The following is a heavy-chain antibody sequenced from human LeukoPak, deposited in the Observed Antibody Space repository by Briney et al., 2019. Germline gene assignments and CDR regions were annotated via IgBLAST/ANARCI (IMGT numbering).Heavy chain of an antibody. J-gene: IGHJ6*03. Sequence: HPGGSLRLSCEASGFTSISYWMSWVRQASGKGLEWVANIKQDGSEKYYVDSVKGRFTISRDNAKNSLYLQMNSLRAEDTAVYYCARARFETTVTTLVRKKDYYYYNMDVWGKGTTVTVSS. V-gene: IGHV3-7*01. CDR2: IKQDGSEK. CDR3: ARARFETTVTTLVRKKDYYYYNMDV. D-gene: IGHD4-17*01. CDR1: GFTSISYW.